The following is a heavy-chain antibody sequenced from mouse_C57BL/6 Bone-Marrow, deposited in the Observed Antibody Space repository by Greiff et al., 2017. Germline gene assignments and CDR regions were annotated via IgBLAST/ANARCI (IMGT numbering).Heavy chain of an antibody. CDR2: IYPGSGST. CDR1: GYTFTSYW. D-gene: IGHD1-1*01. CDR3: ARWGPTVVANDD. Sequence: QVHVKQPGAELVKPGASVKMSCKASGYTFTSYWITWVKQRPGQGLEWIGDIYPGSGSTNYNEKFKSKATLTVATSSSTAYMQLSSLTSEDSAVYDCARWGPTVVANDDWGQGTTLTV. V-gene: IGHV1-55*01. J-gene: IGHJ2*01.